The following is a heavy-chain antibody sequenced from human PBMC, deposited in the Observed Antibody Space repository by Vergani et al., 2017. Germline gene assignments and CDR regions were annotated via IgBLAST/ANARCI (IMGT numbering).Heavy chain of an antibody. CDR1: GGSISSYY. Sequence: QVQLQESGPGLVKPSETLSLTCTVSGGSISSYYWSWIRQPPGKGLEWIGYIYYSGSTNYNPSLKSRVTISVDTSKNQFSLKLSSVTAADTAVYYCARDLVTVAGRYVDYWGQGTLVTVSS. D-gene: IGHD6-19*01. CDR2: IYYSGST. V-gene: IGHV4-59*01. CDR3: ARDLVTVAGRYVDY. J-gene: IGHJ4*02.